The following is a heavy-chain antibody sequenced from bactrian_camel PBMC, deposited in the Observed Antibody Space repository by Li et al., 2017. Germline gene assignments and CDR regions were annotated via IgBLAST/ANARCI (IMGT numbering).Heavy chain of an antibody. Sequence: HVQLVESGGDSVQPGGSLRLSCVASGFPFSANHMSWVRQPPGKKLEWVSSITASGTTSYSNSARGRFTISRDNAKNTLYLQLDSLSTEDTATYYCAKGRPRLGLVAADLDRGQGTQVTVS. CDR3: AKGRPRLGLVAADLD. CDR1: GFPFSANH. D-gene: IGHD7*01. V-gene: IGHV3S1*01. J-gene: IGHJ4*01. CDR2: ITASGTT.